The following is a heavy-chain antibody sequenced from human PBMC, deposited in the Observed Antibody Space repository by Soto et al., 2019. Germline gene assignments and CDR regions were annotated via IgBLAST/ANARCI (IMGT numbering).Heavy chain of an antibody. Sequence: VQLRESGPGLVKPSETLSLSCTVSGGSISGSYWSWVRQPAGKGLEWIGRIYSSGSSNYNPSLNSRLTMSLDTSKNQFSLKLRSVTAADTAIYYCARLFTVTTDYYLGMDVW. J-gene: IGHJ6*01. CDR1: GGSISGSY. CDR2: IYSSGSS. D-gene: IGHD4-17*01. V-gene: IGHV4-4*07. CDR3: ARLFTVTTDYYLGMDV.